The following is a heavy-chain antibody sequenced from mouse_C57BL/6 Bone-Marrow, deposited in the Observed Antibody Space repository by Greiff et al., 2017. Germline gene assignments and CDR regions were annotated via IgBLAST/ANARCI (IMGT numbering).Heavy chain of an antibody. J-gene: IGHJ1*03. CDR2: IYPRDGST. Sequence: QVQLQQSGPELVKPGASVKLSCKASGYTFTSYDINWVKQRPGQGLEWIGWIYPRDGSTKYNEKFKGKATLTVDTSSSTAYMELHSLTSEDSAVYYCARLEFYGSSGDWYFDVWGTGTTVTVSS. CDR1: GYTFTSYD. V-gene: IGHV1-85*01. CDR3: ARLEFYGSSGDWYFDV. D-gene: IGHD1-1*01.